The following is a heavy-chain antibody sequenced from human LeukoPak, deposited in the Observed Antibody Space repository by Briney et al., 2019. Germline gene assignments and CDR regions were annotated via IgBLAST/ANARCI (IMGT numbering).Heavy chain of an antibody. CDR3: AKSPLWGGGYPY. Sequence: GGSLRLSCAASGFTFSSYAMSWVRQAPGKGLEWVSAISGSGGSTYYADSVKGRFTISRDNSKNTLYLQMNNLRAEDTAVYYCAKSPLWGGGYPYWGQGTLVTVSS. V-gene: IGHV3-23*01. D-gene: IGHD3-22*01. CDR2: ISGSGGST. J-gene: IGHJ4*02. CDR1: GFTFSSYA.